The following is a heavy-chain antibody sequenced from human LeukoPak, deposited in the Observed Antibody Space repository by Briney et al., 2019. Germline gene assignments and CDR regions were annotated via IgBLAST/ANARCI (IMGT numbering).Heavy chain of an antibody. D-gene: IGHD2-15*01. CDR1: GYSISNGYY. V-gene: IGHV4-38-2*01. J-gene: IGHJ4*02. CDR3: ARGGYCSGGSCYPLYYFDY. Sequence: SETLSLTCAVSGYSISNGYYWGWIRQPPGKGLEWICNIYHSGSTYYNPSLKSRVTISLDTSKNQFSLKLSSVTAADTAVYYCARGGYCSGGSCYPLYYFDYWGQGTLVTVSS. CDR2: IYHSGST.